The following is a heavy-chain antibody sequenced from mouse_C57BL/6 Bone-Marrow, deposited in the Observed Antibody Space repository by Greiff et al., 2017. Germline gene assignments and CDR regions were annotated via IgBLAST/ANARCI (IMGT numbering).Heavy chain of an antibody. CDR1: GVDFSRYW. CDR2: INPDSSTI. CDR3: ASIYYGYDDYAMDY. J-gene: IGHJ4*01. D-gene: IGHD2-2*01. Sequence: AAEGVDFSRYWMSWVRRAPGKGLEWIGEINPDSSTINYAPSLKDKFIISRDNAKNTLYLQMSKVRSEDTALYYCASIYYGYDDYAMDYWGQGTSVTVSS. V-gene: IGHV4-1*01.